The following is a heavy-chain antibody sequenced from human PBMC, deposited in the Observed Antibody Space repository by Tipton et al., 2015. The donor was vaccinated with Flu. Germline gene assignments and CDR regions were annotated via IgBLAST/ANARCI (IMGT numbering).Heavy chain of an antibody. CDR3: AKDMGTMISLADV. J-gene: IGHJ6*02. V-gene: IGHV3-9*01. D-gene: IGHD3-22*01. CDR1: GFTFDDYA. CDR2: ISWNSGSI. Sequence: SLRLSCAASGFTFDDYAMHWVRQAPGKGLEWVSGISWNSGSIGYADSVKGRFTISRDNAKNSLYLQMNSLRAEDTALYYCAKDMGTMISLADVWGQGTTVTVSS.